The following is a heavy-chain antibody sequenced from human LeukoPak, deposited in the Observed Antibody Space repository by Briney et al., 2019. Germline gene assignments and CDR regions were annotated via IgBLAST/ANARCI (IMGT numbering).Heavy chain of an antibody. J-gene: IGHJ4*02. D-gene: IGHD2-8*02. V-gene: IGHV3-23*01. Sequence: PGGSLRLSCAASGFTFSSYAMSWVRQAPGKGLEWVSAISGSGGNTYYADSAKGRFTIARDNSKNTLYLQMNSLRAEDTAVYYCAKVMDSLGYCTGGVCYRAIDFWGQGTLVTVSS. CDR1: GFTFSSYA. CDR2: ISGSGGNT. CDR3: AKVMDSLGYCTGGVCYRAIDF.